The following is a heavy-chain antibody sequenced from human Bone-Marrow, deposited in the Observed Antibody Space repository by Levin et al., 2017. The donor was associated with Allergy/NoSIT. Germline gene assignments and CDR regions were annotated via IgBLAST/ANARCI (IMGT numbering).Heavy chain of an antibody. V-gene: IGHV5-51*01. CDR3: ARKEAGYGSETIDH. Sequence: KVSCKASGYLFTDFWIGWVRQLPGKGLEWMGIIYPGDSDARYRPSFQGQVSISVDKSINTVYLQWISLKASDTATYFCARKEAGYGSETIDHWGQGTRVIVS. CDR1: GYLFTDFW. J-gene: IGHJ4*02. D-gene: IGHD3-10*01. CDR2: IYPGDSDA.